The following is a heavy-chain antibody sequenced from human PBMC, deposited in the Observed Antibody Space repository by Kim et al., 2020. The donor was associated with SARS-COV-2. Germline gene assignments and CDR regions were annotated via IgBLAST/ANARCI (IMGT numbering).Heavy chain of an antibody. V-gene: IGHV4-34*01. J-gene: IGHJ6*02. Sequence: SETLSLTCAVYGGSFSGYYWSWIRQPPGKGLEWIGEINHSGSTNYNPSLKSRVTISVDTSKNQFSLKLSSVTVADTAVYYCARELRYRGPGRGMDVWGQG. CDR2: INHSGST. CDR3: ARELRYRGPGRGMDV. CDR1: GGSFSGYY. D-gene: IGHD3-9*01.